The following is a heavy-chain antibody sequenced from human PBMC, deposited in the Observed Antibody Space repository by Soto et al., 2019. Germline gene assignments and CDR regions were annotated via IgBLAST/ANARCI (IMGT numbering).Heavy chain of an antibody. CDR1: GFTFSSYG. Sequence: QVQLVESGGGVVQPGRSLSLSCAASGFTFSSYGMHWVRQAPVKGLEWVAFIWHDGGNKFCAESVKGRFTISRDNSKNTLYLQMTSLSAEDTAMYYCARDGDVNNGFGNDYWGQGTLGSVSS. J-gene: IGHJ4*02. D-gene: IGHD3-16*01. V-gene: IGHV3-33*01. CDR2: IWHDGGNK. CDR3: ARDGDVNNGFGNDY.